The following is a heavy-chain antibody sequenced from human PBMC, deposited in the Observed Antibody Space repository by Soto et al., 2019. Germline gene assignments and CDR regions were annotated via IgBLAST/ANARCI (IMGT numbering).Heavy chain of an antibody. D-gene: IGHD2-2*02. CDR1: GGSISSSSYY. J-gene: IGHJ6*03. CDR3: ERHYTQTYYYYYMDV. Sequence: SETLSLTCTVSGGSISSSSYYWGWIRQPPGKGLEWIGSIYYSGSTYYNPSLKSRVTISVDTSKNQFSLKLSSVTAADTAVYYCERHYTQTYYYYYMDVWGKGTTVTVSS. V-gene: IGHV4-39*01. CDR2: IYYSGST.